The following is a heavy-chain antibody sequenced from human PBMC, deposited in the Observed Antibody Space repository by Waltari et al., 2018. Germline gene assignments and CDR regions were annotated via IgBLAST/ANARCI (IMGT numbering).Heavy chain of an antibody. CDR3: ARDPLRRFDY. CDR1: GFTFEYFW. V-gene: IGHV3-7*01. CDR2: IKEDGSEE. Sequence: EVQVVESGGGLVKPGESLRLSCAVSGFTFEYFWRPWVRQAPGKCLEWVANIKEDGSEEHYMDSVKGRFTISRDNAKNLVYLQMNSLKAEDTAVYYCARDPLRRFDYWGQGTLVTVSS. J-gene: IGHJ4*02.